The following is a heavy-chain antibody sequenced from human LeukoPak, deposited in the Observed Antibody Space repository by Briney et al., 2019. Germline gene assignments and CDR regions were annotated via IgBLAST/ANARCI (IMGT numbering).Heavy chain of an antibody. CDR2: INPSGGST. J-gene: IGHJ6*03. V-gene: IGHV1-46*01. Sequence: ASVKVSCKASGYTFTSCYMHWVRQAPGQGLEWMGIINPSGGSTSYAQKFQGRVTMTRDTSTSTVYMGLSSLRSEDTAAYYCAKEGIAAAVTYYYYYYMDVWGKGTTVTVSS. D-gene: IGHD6-13*01. CDR1: GYTFTSCY. CDR3: AKEGIAAAVTYYYYYYMDV.